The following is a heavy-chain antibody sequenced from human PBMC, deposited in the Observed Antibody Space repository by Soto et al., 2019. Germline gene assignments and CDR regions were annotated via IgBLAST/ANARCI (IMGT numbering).Heavy chain of an antibody. D-gene: IGHD6-6*01. CDR1: GGSVSSGSYY. J-gene: IGHJ4*02. V-gene: IGHV4-61*01. Sequence: QVQLQESGPGLVKPSETLSLTCTVSGGSVSSGSYYWSWIRQPPGKGLEWIGYIYYSGSTNYNPSLMSRVTISVDTSKNQFSLKLSSVTAADTAVYYCARVSQLVRTVDYWGQGTLVTVSS. CDR3: ARVSQLVRTVDY. CDR2: IYYSGST.